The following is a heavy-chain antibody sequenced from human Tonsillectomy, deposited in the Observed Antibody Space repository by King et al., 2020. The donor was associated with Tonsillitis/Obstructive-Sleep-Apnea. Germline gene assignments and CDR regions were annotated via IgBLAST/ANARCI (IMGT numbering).Heavy chain of an antibody. D-gene: IGHD3-3*02. CDR3: ASPNPDISSWHPYGMDV. Sequence: QLVQSGAEVKKPGESLKISCKGSGYSFTNYWIGWVRQMPGEGLEWMGIIYPDGSDTRYSPSFQGQVTISADKSIITASLQWSSMKASDSAMYYFASPNPDISSWHPYGMDVWGQGTTITVSS. CDR2: IYPDGSDT. V-gene: IGHV5-51*03. J-gene: IGHJ6*02. CDR1: GYSFTNYW.